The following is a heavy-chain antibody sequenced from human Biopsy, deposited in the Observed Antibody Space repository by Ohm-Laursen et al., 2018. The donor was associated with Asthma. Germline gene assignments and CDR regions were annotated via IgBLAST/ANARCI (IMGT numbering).Heavy chain of an antibody. V-gene: IGHV1-3*04. CDR2: VNTGNGDT. J-gene: IGHJ3*01. D-gene: IGHD3-9*01. Sequence: ASVKVSCKASGYNFISFAIHWVRQAPGQRLEWMGWVNTGNGDTKYSQKFQGRVTITRDTSASTAYMELRSLRSEDTATYYCARTYYDFLTGQVKDVFGVWGQGTMVTVTS. CDR3: ARTYYDFLTGQVKDVFGV. CDR1: GYNFISFA.